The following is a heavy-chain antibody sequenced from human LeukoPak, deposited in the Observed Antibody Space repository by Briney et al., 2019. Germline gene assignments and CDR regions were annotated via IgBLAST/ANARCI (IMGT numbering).Heavy chain of an antibody. V-gene: IGHV3-15*01. Sequence: TGESLRLSCAASGFTFSNAWMSWVRQAPVKGLEWVGRIKSKTDGGTTDYAAPVKGRFTISRDDSKTTLYLQMNSLKTEDTAVYYCTTVYCSSTSCWDYWGQGTLVTVSS. D-gene: IGHD2-2*01. CDR3: TTVYCSSTSCWDY. J-gene: IGHJ4*02. CDR2: IKSKTDGGTT. CDR1: GFTFSNAW.